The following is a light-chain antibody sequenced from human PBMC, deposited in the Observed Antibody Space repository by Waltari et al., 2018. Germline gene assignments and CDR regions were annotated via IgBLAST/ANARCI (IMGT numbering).Light chain of an antibody. J-gene: IGLJ3*02. CDR1: SGSVAGSFY. V-gene: IGLV8-61*01. CDR2: STN. Sequence: QTVVTQEPSVSVSPGGPVTLTCAFSSGSVAGSFYPSWYQQTPGPAPRTLIYSTNTRLFGVPNRFSGSILGNKAALTIAGAQADDEADYYCVLYMDSGVWVFGGGTKLTVL. CDR3: VLYMDSGVWV.